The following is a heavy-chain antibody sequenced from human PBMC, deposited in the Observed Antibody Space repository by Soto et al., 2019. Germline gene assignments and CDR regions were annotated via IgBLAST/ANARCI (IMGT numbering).Heavy chain of an antibody. D-gene: IGHD2-15*01. V-gene: IGHV3-7*03. J-gene: IGHJ4*02. CDR1: GFTFSSYW. CDR3: SRISLGAPGGRQ. CDR2: INQDGSEK. Sequence: PGGYLRLCCVASGFTFSSYWMTWVRQVPGKGLEWLAKINQDGSEKDYVASVRGRFTISRDNAKNSVFLQMESLRAEDTAVYFCSRISLGAPGGRQWGRGTPVTVYS.